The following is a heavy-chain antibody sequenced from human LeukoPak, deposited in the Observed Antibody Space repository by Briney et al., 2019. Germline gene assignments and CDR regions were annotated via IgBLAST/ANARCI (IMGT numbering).Heavy chain of an antibody. CDR2: IYYSGST. D-gene: IGHD6-13*01. J-gene: IGHJ4*02. CDR1: GGSISSGGYY. CDR3: ARGDSSSWYYFDY. V-gene: IGHV4-31*03. Sequence: PSQTLSLTCTVSGGSISSGGYYWSWIRQHPGKGLEWTGYIYYSGSTYYNPSLKSRVTISVDTSKNQFSLKLSSVTAADTAVYYCARGDSSSWYYFDYWGQGTLVTVSS.